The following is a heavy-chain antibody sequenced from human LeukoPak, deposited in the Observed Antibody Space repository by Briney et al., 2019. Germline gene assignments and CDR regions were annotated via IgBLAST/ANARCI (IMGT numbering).Heavy chain of an antibody. J-gene: IGHJ4*02. CDR2: IRSKANSYAT. V-gene: IGHV3-73*01. CDR3: TRLPVNYYDSSGY. Sequence: GGSLRLSCAASGFTFRGSAMHWVRQASGKGLEWVGRIRSKANSYATAYAASVKGRFTISRDDSKNTAYLQMNSLKTEDTAVYYCTRLPVNYYDSSGYWGQGTLVTVSS. CDR1: GFTFRGSA. D-gene: IGHD3-22*01.